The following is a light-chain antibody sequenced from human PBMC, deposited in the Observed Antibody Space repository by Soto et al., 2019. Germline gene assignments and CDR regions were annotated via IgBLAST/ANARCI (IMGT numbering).Light chain of an antibody. J-gene: IGKJ2*01. CDR2: GAS. CDR3: QHYNNWPHT. V-gene: IGKV3-15*01. Sequence: ERVMTQSPATLSVSPGERATLSCRASESVSSHLAWYQQKPGLAPRLLIYGASTRATGVPARFIGSGSGTEFTLTISSLQSEDCAIYYCQHYNNWPHTFGQGTKVDIK. CDR1: ESVSSH.